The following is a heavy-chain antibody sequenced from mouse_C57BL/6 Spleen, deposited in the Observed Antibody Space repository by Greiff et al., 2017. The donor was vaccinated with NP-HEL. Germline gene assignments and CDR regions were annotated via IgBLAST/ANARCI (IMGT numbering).Heavy chain of an antibody. V-gene: IGHV1-80*01. D-gene: IGHD2-4*01. Sequence: QVQLKESGAELVKPGASVKISCKASGYAFSSYWMNWVKQRPGKGLEWIGQIYPGDGDTNYNGKFKGKATLTADKSSSTAYMQLSSLTSEDSAVYFCARSYYDYDPYWYFDVWGTGTTVTVSS. CDR1: GYAFSSYW. CDR3: ARSYYDYDPYWYFDV. J-gene: IGHJ1*03. CDR2: IYPGDGDT.